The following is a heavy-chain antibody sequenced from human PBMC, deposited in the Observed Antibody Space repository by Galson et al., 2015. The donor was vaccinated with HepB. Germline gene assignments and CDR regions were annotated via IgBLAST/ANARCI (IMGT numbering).Heavy chain of an antibody. CDR1: GFAFRSYW. Sequence: SLRLSCAASGFAFRSYWMSWVRQAPGKGLEWVANIRQDGSVKYYVDSVKGRFTISRDNAKNSLYLQMNSLRAEDTAVYYCARDSAAGFDFWGQGTLVTVPS. V-gene: IGHV3-7*03. J-gene: IGHJ4*02. D-gene: IGHD6-13*01. CDR2: IRQDGSVK. CDR3: ARDSAAGFDF.